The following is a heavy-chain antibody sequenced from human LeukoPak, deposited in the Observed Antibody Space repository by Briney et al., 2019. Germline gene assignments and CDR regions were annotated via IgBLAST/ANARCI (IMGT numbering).Heavy chain of an antibody. CDR3: ARASGWYGDYFDS. CDR1: GGSISFGSFY. V-gene: IGHV4-61*09. CDR2: IYARGTS. D-gene: IGHD6-19*01. Sequence: PSETLSLTCTVSGGSISFGSFYWSWIRQPAGKRLEWIGQIYARGTSNYNPSLRSRVTTSLDTSKNQFSLNLNSVTAADTAVYYCARASGWYGDYFDSWGQGTLVSVSS. J-gene: IGHJ4*02.